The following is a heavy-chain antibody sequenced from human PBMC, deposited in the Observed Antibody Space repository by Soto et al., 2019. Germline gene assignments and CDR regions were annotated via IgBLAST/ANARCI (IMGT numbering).Heavy chain of an antibody. Sequence: EVQLVESGGGLVQPGGSLRLSCAASGFTFSPYWIGWVRQVPGTGLEWVASIKQDGSEKYSLDFVKGRFTISRDKAKNSLYLQMNSLRAADTVVYYCARDRYSYYDFWSGSLPYYYYGMDVWGQGTTVTVSS. J-gene: IGHJ6*02. D-gene: IGHD3-3*01. CDR2: IKQDGSEK. V-gene: IGHV3-7*01. CDR1: GFTFSPYW. CDR3: ARDRYSYYDFWSGSLPYYYYGMDV.